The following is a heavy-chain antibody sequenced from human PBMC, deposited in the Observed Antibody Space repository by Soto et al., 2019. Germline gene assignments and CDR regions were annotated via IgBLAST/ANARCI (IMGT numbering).Heavy chain of an antibody. CDR3: AIVPAAISPFDY. CDR1: GFTFSSYG. Sequence: GGSLRLSCAASGFTFSSYGMHWVRQAPGKGLEWVAVISYDGSNKYYADSVKGRFTISRDNSKNTLYLQMNSLRAEDTAVYYCAIVPAAISPFDYWGQGTLVTVSS. J-gene: IGHJ4*02. CDR2: ISYDGSNK. D-gene: IGHD2-2*01. V-gene: IGHV3-30*03.